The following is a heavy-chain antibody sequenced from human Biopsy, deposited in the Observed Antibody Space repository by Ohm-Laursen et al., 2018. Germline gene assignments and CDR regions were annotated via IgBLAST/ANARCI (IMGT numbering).Heavy chain of an antibody. Sequence: SSVKVSCKAPGGTFSNYGVDWVRQAPGQGLEWLGGNIPILGTGNYAQKFQDRVTVAADTSTSTATVELRSLRSDDTAVYYCATKLTGYFHHWGQGTLVIDSS. V-gene: IGHV1-69*06. D-gene: IGHD3-9*01. CDR3: ATKLTGYFHH. CDR2: NIPILGTG. CDR1: GGTFSNYG. J-gene: IGHJ1*01.